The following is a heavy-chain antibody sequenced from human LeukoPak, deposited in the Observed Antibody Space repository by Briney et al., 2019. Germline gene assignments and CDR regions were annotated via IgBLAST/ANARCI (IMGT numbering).Heavy chain of an antibody. CDR1: GGSISSSSYY. CDR3: ARSPYGSGSYYVDY. J-gene: IGHJ4*02. Sequence: PSETLSLTCTVSGGSISSSSYYWGWIRQPPGKGLEWIGSIYYSGSTYYNPSLKSRVTISVDRSKNQFSLKLSSVTAADTAVYYCARSPYGSGSYYVDYWGQGTLVTVSS. V-gene: IGHV4-39*07. D-gene: IGHD3-10*01. CDR2: IYYSGST.